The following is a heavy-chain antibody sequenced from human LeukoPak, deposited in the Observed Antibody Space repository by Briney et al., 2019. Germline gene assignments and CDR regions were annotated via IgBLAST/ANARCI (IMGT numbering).Heavy chain of an antibody. V-gene: IGHV4-39*07. CDR1: GGSISSSSYY. D-gene: IGHD2-2*01. CDR3: ARTPFEYCSSTSCAPDY. Sequence: SETLSLTCTVSGGSISSSSYYWGWIRQPPGKGLEWIGEINHSGSTNYNPSLKSRVTISVDTSKNQFSLKLSSVTAADTAVYYCARTPFEYCSSTSCAPDYWGQGTLVTVSS. CDR2: INHSGST. J-gene: IGHJ4*02.